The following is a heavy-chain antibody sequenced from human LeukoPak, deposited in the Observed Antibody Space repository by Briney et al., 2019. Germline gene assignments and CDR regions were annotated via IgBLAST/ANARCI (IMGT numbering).Heavy chain of an antibody. CDR1: GFTFSSYA. Sequence: GGSLRLSCAASGFTFSSYAMHWVRQAPGKGLEYVSAISSNGGSTYYANSVKGRSTISRDNSKNTLYLQMGSLRAEDMAVYYCASGGDGYNFGGNDYWGQGTLVTVSS. V-gene: IGHV3-64*01. CDR3: ASGGDGYNFGGNDY. J-gene: IGHJ4*02. D-gene: IGHD5-24*01. CDR2: ISSNGGST.